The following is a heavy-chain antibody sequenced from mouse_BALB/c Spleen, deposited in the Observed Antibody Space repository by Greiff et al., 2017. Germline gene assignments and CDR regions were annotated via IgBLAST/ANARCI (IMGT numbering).Heavy chain of an antibody. CDR1: GYSITSDYA. CDR3: ARSKPVDYFDY. CDR2: ISYSGST. V-gene: IGHV3-2*02. J-gene: IGHJ2*01. Sequence: DVQLQESGPGLVKPSQSLSLTCTVTGYSITSDYAWNWIRQFPGNKLEWMGYISYSGSTSYNPSLKSRISITRDTSKNQFFLQLNSVTTEDTATYYCARSKPVDYFDYWGQGTTLTVSS.